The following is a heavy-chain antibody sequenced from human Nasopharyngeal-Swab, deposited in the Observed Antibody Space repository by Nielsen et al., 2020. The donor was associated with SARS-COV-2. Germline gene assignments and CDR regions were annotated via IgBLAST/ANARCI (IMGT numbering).Heavy chain of an antibody. CDR3: ARLDGY. Sequence: GGSLRLSCKGSGSSFTDYWIGWVRQMPGKGLEWMAIIYPDDSDTRYSPSFQGQVTISADKSINTAYLQWSSLKASDTAMYYCARLDGYWSQGTLVTVSS. CDR1: GSSFTDYW. V-gene: IGHV5-51*01. D-gene: IGHD3-9*01. J-gene: IGHJ4*02. CDR2: IYPDDSDT.